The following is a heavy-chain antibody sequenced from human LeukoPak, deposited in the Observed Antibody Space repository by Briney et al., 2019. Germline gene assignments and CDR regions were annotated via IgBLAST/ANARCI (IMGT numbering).Heavy chain of an antibody. CDR1: GYAFTGYY. Sequence: ASVKVSCKASGYAFTGYYMHWVRQAPGQGLEWMGWINPSSGDTNYAQKFQGRVTMTRDTSISTAYMELIRLRSDDTAVYYCARHRITYYYDSSGYRPLSEFDYWGQGTLVTVSS. J-gene: IGHJ4*02. CDR2: INPSSGDT. V-gene: IGHV1-2*02. D-gene: IGHD3-22*01. CDR3: ARHRITYYYDSSGYRPLSEFDY.